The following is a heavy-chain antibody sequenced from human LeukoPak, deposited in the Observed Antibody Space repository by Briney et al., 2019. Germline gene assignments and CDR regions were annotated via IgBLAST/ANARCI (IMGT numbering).Heavy chain of an antibody. CDR1: GFTFTNHA. J-gene: IGHJ4*02. CDR3: AKDFWYSSSWSYHFFDS. D-gene: IGHD6-13*01. Sequence: GGSLRLSCAASGFTFTNHAMSWVRQAPGKGLECVSTVSGGGDSTYYADSVKGRFTISRDNSKNTLYLQMNSLRAEDTAVYYCAKDFWYSSSWSYHFFDSWGQGNLVTVSS. V-gene: IGHV3-23*01. CDR2: VSGGGDST.